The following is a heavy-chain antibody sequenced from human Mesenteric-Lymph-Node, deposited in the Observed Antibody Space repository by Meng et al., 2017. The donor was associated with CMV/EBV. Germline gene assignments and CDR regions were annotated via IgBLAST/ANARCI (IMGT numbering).Heavy chain of an antibody. CDR3: ARDPYSGGWVDN. CDR2: ISNSGSYI. CDR1: GFPLSRYW. Sequence: CSSSGFPLSRYWMTWVRQAPGKGLEWVSSISNSGSYIYYADSVKGRFTISRDNAKNTLYLQMNSLRAEDTAVYYCARDPYSGGWVDNWGQGTLVTVSS. J-gene: IGHJ4*02. D-gene: IGHD6-19*01. V-gene: IGHV3-21*06.